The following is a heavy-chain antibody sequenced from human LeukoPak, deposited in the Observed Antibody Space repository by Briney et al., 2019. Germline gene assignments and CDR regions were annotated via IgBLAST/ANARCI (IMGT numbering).Heavy chain of an antibody. D-gene: IGHD6-19*01. V-gene: IGHV4-39*01. Sequence: SETLSLTCTVSGCSISSSSYYWGWIRQPPGKGLEWIGSIYYSGSTYYNPSLKSRVTISVDTSKNQFSLKLSSVTAADTAVYYCARGVSSGWYADYYYYMDVWGKGTTVTISS. J-gene: IGHJ6*03. CDR2: IYYSGST. CDR1: GCSISSSSYY. CDR3: ARGVSSGWYADYYYYMDV.